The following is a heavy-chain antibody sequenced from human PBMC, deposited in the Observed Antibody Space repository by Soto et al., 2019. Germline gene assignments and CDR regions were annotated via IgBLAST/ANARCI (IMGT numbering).Heavy chain of an antibody. CDR2: LYTEGTA. CDR3: LRPRPSGEDYGMDV. J-gene: IGHJ6*02. D-gene: IGHD3-16*01. CDR1: GLTVSHNY. Sequence: PGGSLRLSCVASGLTVSHNYMAWVRQAPEMVLEWVSILYTEGTAYYAESVKGRFTISRDSTKNTLFLQMNSLRAEDTAVYYCLRPRPSGEDYGMDVWGQGTTVTVSS. V-gene: IGHV3-53*01.